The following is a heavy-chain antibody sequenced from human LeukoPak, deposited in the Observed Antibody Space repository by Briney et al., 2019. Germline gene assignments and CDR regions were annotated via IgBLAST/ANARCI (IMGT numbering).Heavy chain of an antibody. V-gene: IGHV1-2*02. D-gene: IGHD5-24*01. Sequence: ASVKVSFKASGYTFTDYYLHWVRQAPGQGLEWMGWINPNSGGTNYAQTFQGRVTMTRDTSITTAYMELSRLRSDDTAVYFCARIGYNHYFDYWGQGTLVTVS. CDR1: GYTFTDYY. CDR2: INPNSGGT. CDR3: ARIGYNHYFDY. J-gene: IGHJ4*02.